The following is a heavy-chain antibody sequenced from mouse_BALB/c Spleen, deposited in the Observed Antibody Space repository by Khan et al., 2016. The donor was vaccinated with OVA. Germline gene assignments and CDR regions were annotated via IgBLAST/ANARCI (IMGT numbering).Heavy chain of an antibody. Sequence: EVQLQESGPELVKPGASVKISCKASGYTFTDYNMHWVKQSHGKSLEWIGYIYPYNGGTGYNQKFKSKATLTVDNSSSTAYMELRSLTSEDSAVYYCARGWLLDAMDYWGQGTLVTVSS. CDR3: ARGWLLDAMDY. J-gene: IGHJ4*01. CDR2: IYPYNGGT. V-gene: IGHV1S29*02. CDR1: GYTFTDYN. D-gene: IGHD2-3*01.